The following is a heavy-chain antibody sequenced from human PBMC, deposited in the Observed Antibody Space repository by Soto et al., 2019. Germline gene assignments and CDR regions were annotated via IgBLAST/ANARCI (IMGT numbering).Heavy chain of an antibody. CDR1: GYTFTSYC. V-gene: IGHV1-18*01. CDR2: ISAYNGNT. Sequence: GASVKVSCKASGYTFTSYCLSWVRHAPGQGLEWMGWISAYNGNTNYAQKLQGRVTMTTDTSTSTAYMELRSLRSDDTAVYYCARDLLRRYDFWSGYYAPRYFDYWGQGTLVTVSS. D-gene: IGHD3-3*01. CDR3: ARDLLRRYDFWSGYYAPRYFDY. J-gene: IGHJ4*02.